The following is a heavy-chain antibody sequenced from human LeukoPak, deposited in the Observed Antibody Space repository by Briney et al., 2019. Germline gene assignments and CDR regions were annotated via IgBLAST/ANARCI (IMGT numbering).Heavy chain of an antibody. J-gene: IGHJ4*02. V-gene: IGHV3-23*01. Sequence: GSLRLSCAASGFTFSSYAMSWVRQAPGKGLEWVSAISGSGGSTYYADSVKGRFTIPRDNSKNTLYLQMNSLRAKDTAVYYCAKAYQTAMAIFDYWGQGTLVTVSS. CDR1: GFTFSSYA. CDR3: AKAYQTAMAIFDY. D-gene: IGHD5-18*01. CDR2: ISGSGGST.